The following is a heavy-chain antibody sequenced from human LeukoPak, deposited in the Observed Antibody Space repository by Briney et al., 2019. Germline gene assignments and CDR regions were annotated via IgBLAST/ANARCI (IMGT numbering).Heavy chain of an antibody. D-gene: IGHD3-22*01. CDR2: MYYSGDT. CDR1: GGSISNGPYY. J-gene: IGHJ4*02. V-gene: IGHV4-39*01. CDR3: ARLRATLTVVVTLFDS. Sequence: SETLSLTCTVTGGSISNGPYYWGWIRQPPGKGLEWIGSMYYSGDTYYKPSLQSRVTISGDPSKNQFSLELSSVTAADTAVYYCARLRATLTVVVTLFDSWGQGTLVTVSS.